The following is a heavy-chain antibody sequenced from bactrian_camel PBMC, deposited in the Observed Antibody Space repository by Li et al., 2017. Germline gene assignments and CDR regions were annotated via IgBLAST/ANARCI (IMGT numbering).Heavy chain of an antibody. Sequence: HVQMVESGGGSVQAGGSLRLTCVASGYTYSSSCMGWFRQAPGKEREGVAAISTGADTTYYSDSVKGRFTISRDNAKNTLYLQLNSLKMEDTAMYWCVCPPSLNDIETTMMAYYYWGQGTQVTVS. CDR3: VCPPSLNDIETTMMAYYY. CDR1: GYTYSSSC. D-gene: IGHD4*01. CDR2: ISTGADTT. J-gene: IGHJ4*01. V-gene: IGHV3S1*01.